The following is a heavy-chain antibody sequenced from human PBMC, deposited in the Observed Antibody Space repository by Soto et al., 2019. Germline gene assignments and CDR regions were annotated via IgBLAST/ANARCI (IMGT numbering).Heavy chain of an antibody. J-gene: IGHJ3*02. CDR2: IRSKAYGGTT. V-gene: IGHV3-49*04. CDR3: TRPAAAIRTDAFDI. D-gene: IGHD2-2*02. Sequence: GSLRLSCTASGFTFGDYAMSWVRQAPGKGLEWVGFIRSKAYGGTTGYAASVKGRFTISRDDSKSIAYLQMNSLKTEDTAVYYCTRPAAAIRTDAFDIWGQGTMVTVSS. CDR1: GFTFGDYA.